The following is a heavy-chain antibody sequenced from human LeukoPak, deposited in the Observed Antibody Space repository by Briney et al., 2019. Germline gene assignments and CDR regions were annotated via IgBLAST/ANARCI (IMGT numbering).Heavy chain of an antibody. CDR3: ARLGAAPGPPHYFYYGMDV. V-gene: IGHV4-39*01. Sequence: SETLSLTCSVSGGSISSRSYYWGWVRQPPGKGLEWIGSTYYTGSAYYNPSLRSRVSISGDTSKNQVSLKVNSVTAADTAVYYCARLGAAPGPPHYFYYGMDVWGQGTTVTVS. CDR1: GGSISSRSYY. J-gene: IGHJ6*02. CDR2: TYYTGSA. D-gene: IGHD6-13*01.